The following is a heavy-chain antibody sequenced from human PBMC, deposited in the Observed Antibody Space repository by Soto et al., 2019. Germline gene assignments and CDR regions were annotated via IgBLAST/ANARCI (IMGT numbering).Heavy chain of an antibody. J-gene: IGHJ5*02. CDR2: IRGSAGNT. CDR1: GFTFSDYG. V-gene: IGHV3-23*01. Sequence: PAGSLRLSCAASGFTFSDYGMSWVLQAPGKGLEWVSTIRGSAGNTYYVDSVKGRFTISRDDSTNTVYLQMNSLRAEDTAVYYCAKPLWFGESVFDPWGQGTLVTVSS. CDR3: AKPLWFGESVFDP. D-gene: IGHD3-10*01.